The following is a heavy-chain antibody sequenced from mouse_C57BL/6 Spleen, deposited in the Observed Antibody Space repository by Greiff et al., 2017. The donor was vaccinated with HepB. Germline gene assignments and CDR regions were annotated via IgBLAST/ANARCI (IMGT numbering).Heavy chain of an antibody. Sequence: QVQLQQSGAELVRPGASVTLSCKASGYTFTDYEMHWVKQTPVHGLEWIGAIDPETGGTAYNQKFKGKAILTADKSSSTAYMELRSLTSEDSAVYYCTRDHYGSSPWFAYWGQGTLVTVSA. CDR3: TRDHYGSSPWFAY. V-gene: IGHV1-15*01. D-gene: IGHD1-1*01. CDR1: GYTFTDYE. J-gene: IGHJ3*01. CDR2: IDPETGGT.